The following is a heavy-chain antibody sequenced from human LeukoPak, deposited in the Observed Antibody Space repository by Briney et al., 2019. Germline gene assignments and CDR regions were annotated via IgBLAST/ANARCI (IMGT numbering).Heavy chain of an antibody. CDR1: GGSISSYY. D-gene: IGHD3-10*01. V-gene: IGHV4-59*01. Sequence: SETLSLTCTASGGSISSYYWNWIRQPPGKGLEWIAYIYYSGSTNYNPSLKSRVTISVDTSKNHFSLKLSSVTAADTAVYYCARPSRGTSAGFDYWGQGTLVTVSS. J-gene: IGHJ4*02. CDR3: ARPSRGTSAGFDY. CDR2: IYYSGST.